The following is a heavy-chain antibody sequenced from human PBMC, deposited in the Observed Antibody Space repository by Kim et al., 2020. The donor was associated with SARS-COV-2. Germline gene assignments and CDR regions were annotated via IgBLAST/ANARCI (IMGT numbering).Heavy chain of an antibody. J-gene: IGHJ4*02. CDR2: T. CDR3: TTGGRCWYDDY. D-gene: IGHD6-13*01. V-gene: IGHV3-15*01. Sequence: TDYAAPWKGRITNSRDDSKNTLYLQMNSLKTGDTAVYYCTTGGRCWYDDYWGQGTLVPVSS.